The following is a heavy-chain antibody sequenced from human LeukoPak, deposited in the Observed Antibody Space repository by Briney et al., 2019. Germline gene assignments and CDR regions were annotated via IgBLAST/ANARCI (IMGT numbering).Heavy chain of an antibody. J-gene: IGHJ5*02. D-gene: IGHD3-3*01. Sequence: GGSLRLSCAASGFTVSSNYMSWVRQAPGKGLEWVSVIYSGGSTYYADSVKGRFTISRDNSKNTLYLQMNSLRAEDTAVYYCAREDHYDFWSGYYSRWFDPWGQGTLVTVSS. CDR1: GFTVSSNY. CDR2: IYSGGST. V-gene: IGHV3-53*01. CDR3: AREDHYDFWSGYYSRWFDP.